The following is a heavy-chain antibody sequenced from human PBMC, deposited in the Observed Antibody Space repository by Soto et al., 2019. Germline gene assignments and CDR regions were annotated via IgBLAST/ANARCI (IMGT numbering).Heavy chain of an antibody. D-gene: IGHD3-3*01. CDR1: GFSLTTRGVG. CDR3: AHRVLRTVFGLVTTTAIYFDF. J-gene: IGHJ4*02. V-gene: IGHV2-5*02. Sequence: QITLNESGPTVVRPTETLTLTCRFSGFSLTTRGVGVGWIRQSPGKAPEWLALIYWDDDKRYSESLNSMLTITTDTSKNQVVLTVANLDPTDTATYYCAHRVLRTVFGLVTTTAIYFDFWGQGTPVAVSS. CDR2: IYWDDDK.